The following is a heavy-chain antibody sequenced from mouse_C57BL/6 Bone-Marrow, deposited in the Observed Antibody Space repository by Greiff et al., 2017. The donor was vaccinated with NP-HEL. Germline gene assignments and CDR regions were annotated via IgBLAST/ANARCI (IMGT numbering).Heavy chain of an antibody. Sequence: EVMLVESGGGLVQPKGSLKLSCAASGFSFNTYAMNWVRQAPGKGLEWVARIRSKSNNYATYYADSVKDRFTISRDDSESMLYLQMNNLKTEDTAMYYCVRHGYYGSSYFDVWGTGTTVTVSS. CDR2: IRSKSNNYAT. CDR3: VRHGYYGSSYFDV. CDR1: GFSFNTYA. V-gene: IGHV10-1*01. J-gene: IGHJ1*03. D-gene: IGHD1-1*01.